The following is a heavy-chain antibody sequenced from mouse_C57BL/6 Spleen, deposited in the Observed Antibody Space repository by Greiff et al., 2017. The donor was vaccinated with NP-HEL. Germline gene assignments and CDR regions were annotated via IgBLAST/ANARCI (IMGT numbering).Heavy chain of an antibody. Sequence: EVKLMESGGDLVKPGGSLKLSCAASGFTFSSYGMSWVRQTPDKRLEWVATISSGGSYTYYPDSVKGRFTISRDNAKNTLYLQMSILKSEDTAMYYCARDGNYAMDSWGQGTSVTVSS. V-gene: IGHV5-6*01. J-gene: IGHJ4*01. CDR1: GFTFSSYG. CDR2: ISSGGSYT. CDR3: ARDGNYAMDS. D-gene: IGHD2-1*01.